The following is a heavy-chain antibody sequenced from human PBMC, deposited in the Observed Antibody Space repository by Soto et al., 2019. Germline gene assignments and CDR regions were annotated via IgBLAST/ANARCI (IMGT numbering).Heavy chain of an antibody. Sequence: QVQLVQSGAEVKKPGASVKVSCKASGYTFTSYGISWVRQAPGQGLEWMGWISAYNGNTNYAQKLPGRVTMTTDTSTSTAYMELRSLRSDDTAVYYCARRCSSTSCYYYYGMDVWGQGTTVTVSS. CDR3: ARRCSSTSCYYYYGMDV. CDR1: GYTFTSYG. V-gene: IGHV1-18*04. D-gene: IGHD2-2*01. CDR2: ISAYNGNT. J-gene: IGHJ6*02.